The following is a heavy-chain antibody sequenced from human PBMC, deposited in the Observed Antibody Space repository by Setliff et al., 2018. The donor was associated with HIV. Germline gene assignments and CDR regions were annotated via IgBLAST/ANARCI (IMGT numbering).Heavy chain of an antibody. CDR1: GGTFSSYA. D-gene: IGHD3-16*01. V-gene: IGHV1-69*06. CDR3: ASGDGNSYAYVS. J-gene: IGHJ5*02. Sequence: GASVKVSCKASGGTFSSYAISWVRQAPGQGLEWMGRIIPIFVTANYAQKFQGRVTITADKSTTTVYMELSSLRSEDTAVYYCASGDGNSYAYVSWGQGTLVTVSS. CDR2: IIPIFVTA.